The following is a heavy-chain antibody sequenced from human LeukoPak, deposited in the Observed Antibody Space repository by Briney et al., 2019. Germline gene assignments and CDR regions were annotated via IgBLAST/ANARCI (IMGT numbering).Heavy chain of an antibody. CDR1: GGSLSSYY. D-gene: IGHD2-2*01. CDR2: IYYSGST. J-gene: IGHJ4*02. Sequence: PSETLSLTCTVSGGSLSSYYWSWFRQPPGKGLEWIGYIYYSGSTNYNPSLKSRVTISVDTSKNQFSLKLSSVTAADTAVYYCASLYCSSISCYADYWSQGTLVTVSS. V-gene: IGHV4-59*01. CDR3: ASLYCSSISCYADY.